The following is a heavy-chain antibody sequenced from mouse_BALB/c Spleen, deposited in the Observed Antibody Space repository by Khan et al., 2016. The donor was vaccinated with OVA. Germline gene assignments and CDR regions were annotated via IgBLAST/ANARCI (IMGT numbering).Heavy chain of an antibody. D-gene: IGHD2-14*01. Sequence: EVQLQESGPSLVQPSQTLSLTCSVTGDSISSGYWSWLRKFPGNKLEYMGYMISSGYTYYNPSLKSRISITRPTSKNQYYLPLNSVTTEDTATYYCARSTYRYAFAYWGQGTLVTVAA. J-gene: IGHJ3*01. CDR1: GDSISSGY. CDR3: ARSTYRYAFAY. V-gene: IGHV3-8*02. CDR2: MISSGYT.